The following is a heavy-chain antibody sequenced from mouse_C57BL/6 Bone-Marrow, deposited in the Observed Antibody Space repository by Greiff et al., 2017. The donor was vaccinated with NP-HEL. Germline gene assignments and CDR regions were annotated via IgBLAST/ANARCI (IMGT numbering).Heavy chain of an antibody. CDR1: GYTFTSYW. Sequence: QVLLQQPGAELVKPGASVKMSCTASGYTFTSYWITWVQQRPGQGLEWIGDIYPGSGSTNYNEKFKSKATLSVDTSSSTAYMQLSSLTSEDSAVYYCASRRPYYYGSSPYCAMDYWGQGTSVTVSS. CDR3: ASRRPYYYGSSPYCAMDY. J-gene: IGHJ4*01. V-gene: IGHV1-55*01. CDR2: IYPGSGST. D-gene: IGHD1-1*01.